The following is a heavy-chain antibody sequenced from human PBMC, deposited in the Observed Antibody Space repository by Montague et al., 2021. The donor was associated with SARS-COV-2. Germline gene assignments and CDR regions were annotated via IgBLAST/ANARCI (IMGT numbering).Heavy chain of an antibody. D-gene: IGHD3-10*01. CDR3: ARPLVRGVPKAFDI. CDR1: GGSITRNYY. V-gene: IGHV4-39*01. CDR2: IYYSGNT. J-gene: IGHJ3*02. Sequence: SETLSLTCTVSGGSITRNYYWGWIRQPPGKGLEWVGNIYYSGNTXXNPSLESRVTISVDASKNQFSLNLTSVTAAATAVYYCARPLVRGVPKAFDIWGQGALVIVSS.